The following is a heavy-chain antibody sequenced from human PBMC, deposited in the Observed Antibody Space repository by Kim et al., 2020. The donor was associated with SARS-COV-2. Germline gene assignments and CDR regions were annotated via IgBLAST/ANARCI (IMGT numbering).Heavy chain of an antibody. CDR1: GFTFSTYA. CDR2: FSGSGPDA. V-gene: IGHV3-23*01. J-gene: IGHJ4*02. CDR3: TRDSPGSKGDS. Sequence: GGSLRLSCAASGFTFSTYAMTWVRQAPGKGLEWVSAFSGSGPDAYYADSVKGRLTISRDNSKNTLYLQMNSLRAEDTAVYYCTRDSPGSKGDSWGQGTLVTVSS. D-gene: IGHD2-15*01.